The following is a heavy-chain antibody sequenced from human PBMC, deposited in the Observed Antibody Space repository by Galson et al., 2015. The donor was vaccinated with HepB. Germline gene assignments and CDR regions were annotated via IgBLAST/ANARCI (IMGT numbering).Heavy chain of an antibody. Sequence: SLRLSCAASGFTFSRYDMHWVRQAPGKGLEWVAVVWFGGTNKYYADSVKGRFTISRDNSKNTLYLQMNSLRAEDTAVYYCARVVAATYDAFDIWGQGTMVTVSS. CDR3: ARVVAATYDAFDI. CDR2: VWFGGTNK. CDR1: GFTFSRYD. V-gene: IGHV3-33*01. D-gene: IGHD2-15*01. J-gene: IGHJ3*02.